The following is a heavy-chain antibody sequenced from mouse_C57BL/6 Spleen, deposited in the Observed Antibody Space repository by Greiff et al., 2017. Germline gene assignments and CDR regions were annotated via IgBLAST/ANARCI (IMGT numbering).Heavy chain of an antibody. V-gene: IGHV5-6*01. J-gene: IGHJ2*01. CDR2: ISSGGSYT. CDR1: GFTFSSYG. CDR3: ARQGYYGSRFFFDY. Sequence: EVQRVESGGDLVKPGGSLKLSCAASGFTFSSYGMSWVRQTPDKRLEWVATISSGGSYTYYPDSVKGRFTISRDNAKNTLYLQMSSLKSEDTAMYYCARQGYYGSRFFFDYWCQGTTLPVSS. D-gene: IGHD1-1*01.